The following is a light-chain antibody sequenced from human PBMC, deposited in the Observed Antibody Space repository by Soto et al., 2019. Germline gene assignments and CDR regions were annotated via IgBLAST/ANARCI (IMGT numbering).Light chain of an antibody. Sequence: QSALTQPASVSGSPGQTITISCTGTSSDVGDYKYVSWYQQHPGKAPKLIIYDVTKRPSGLSNRFSGSKSANTASLTISGLQAEDEADYFCSSYRTTTPSGVFGGGTQLTVL. J-gene: IGLJ3*02. V-gene: IGLV2-14*01. CDR1: SSDVGDYKY. CDR3: SSYRTTTPSGV. CDR2: DVT.